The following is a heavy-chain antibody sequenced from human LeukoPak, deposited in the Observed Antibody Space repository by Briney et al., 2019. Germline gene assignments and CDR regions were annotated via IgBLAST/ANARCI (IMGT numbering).Heavy chain of an antibody. CDR1: GYTFTSYD. CDR2: MNPNSGNT. V-gene: IGHV1-8*01. J-gene: IGHJ4*02. D-gene: IGHD6-13*01. Sequence: ASVKVSCKASGYTFTSYDINWVRQATGQGLEWMGWMNPNSGNTGYAQKFQGRVTMTRNTSISTAYMELSSLRAEDTAVYYCAKDPRRYSRTGGYFDYWGQGTLVTVSS. CDR3: AKDPRRYSRTGGYFDY.